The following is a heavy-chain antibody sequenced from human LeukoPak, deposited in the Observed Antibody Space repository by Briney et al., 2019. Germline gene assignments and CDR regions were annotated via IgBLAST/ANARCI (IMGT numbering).Heavy chain of an antibody. CDR1: SGSISRYY. CDR2: IYYSGST. Sequence: SETLSLTCTISSGSISRYYWSWIRQPPGKGLEWIGYIYYSGSTNYNPSLKSRVTISVDTSKNQFSLKLSSVTAADTAVYYCARDATVTFLPLWGQGTLVTVSS. J-gene: IGHJ4*02. CDR3: ARDATVTFLPL. D-gene: IGHD4-11*01. V-gene: IGHV4-59*12.